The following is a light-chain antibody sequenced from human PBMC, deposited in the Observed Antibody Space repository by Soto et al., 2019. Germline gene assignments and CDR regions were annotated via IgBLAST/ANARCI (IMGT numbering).Light chain of an antibody. CDR3: QQYNNWPYT. J-gene: IGKJ2*01. V-gene: IGKV3-15*01. Sequence: EIVMTQSPATLSVSPGERATLSCRASQSVSSNLAWYQQKPGQAPRLLIYGSSTRATGFPARFSGSGSGTDFTLTISSLQSEDFAFYYCQQYNNWPYTFGQGTKLDIK. CDR1: QSVSSN. CDR2: GSS.